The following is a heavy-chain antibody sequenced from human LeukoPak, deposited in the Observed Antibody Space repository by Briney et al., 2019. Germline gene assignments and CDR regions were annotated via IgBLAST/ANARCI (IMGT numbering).Heavy chain of an antibody. D-gene: IGHD2-15*01. CDR3: ARELDPIYCSGGSCYYGSFDY. Sequence: ASVKVSCKASGYTFTGYYMRWVRQAPGQGLEWMGWINPNSGGTNYAQKFQGRVTMTRDTSISTAYMELSRLRSDDTAVYYCARELDPIYCSGGSCYYGSFDYWGQGTLVTVSS. CDR1: GYTFTGYY. CDR2: INPNSGGT. J-gene: IGHJ4*02. V-gene: IGHV1-2*02.